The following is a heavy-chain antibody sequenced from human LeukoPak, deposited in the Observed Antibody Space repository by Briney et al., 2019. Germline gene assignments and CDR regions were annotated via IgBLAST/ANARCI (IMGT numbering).Heavy chain of an antibody. CDR2: IYSGGST. V-gene: IGHV3-53*01. CDR1: GFTVSSNY. J-gene: IGHJ4*02. CDR3: ARNFASGSYF. Sequence: GWSLRLSCAASGFTVSSNYMSWVRQTPGKGLEWVSVIYSGGSTYYADSVKGRFTISRDNSKNTLYLQMNSLRAEDTAVYYCARNFASGSYFWGQGTLVTVSS. D-gene: IGHD1-26*01.